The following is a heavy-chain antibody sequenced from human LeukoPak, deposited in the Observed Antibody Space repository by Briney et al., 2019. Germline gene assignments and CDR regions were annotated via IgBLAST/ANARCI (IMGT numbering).Heavy chain of an antibody. CDR1: GGSISSSSYY. V-gene: IGHV4-39*07. CDR3: ARDTPPYGSGSNNWFDP. D-gene: IGHD3-10*01. J-gene: IGHJ5*02. Sequence: PSETLSLTCTVSGGSISSSSYYWGWIRQPPGKGLEWIGSIYYSGSTYYNPSLKSRVTISVDTSKNQFSLKLSSVTAADTAVYYCARDTPPYGSGSNNWFDPWGQGTLVTVSS. CDR2: IYYSGST.